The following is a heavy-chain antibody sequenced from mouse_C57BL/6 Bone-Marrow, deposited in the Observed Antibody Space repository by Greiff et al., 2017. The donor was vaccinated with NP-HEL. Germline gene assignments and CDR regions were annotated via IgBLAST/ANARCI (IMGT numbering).Heavy chain of an antibody. D-gene: IGHD1-1*01. CDR1: GYTFTSYW. CDR2: IYPGSGST. CDR3: ARNSYYGSSYSGAY. Sequence: QVQLQQPGAELVKPGASVKMSCKASGYTFTSYWITWVKQRPGHGLEWIGDIYPGSGSTNYNEKFKSKATLTVDTSSSTAYMQLSSLPSEDSAVYYCARNSYYGSSYSGAYWGQGTLVTVSA. V-gene: IGHV1-55*01. J-gene: IGHJ3*01.